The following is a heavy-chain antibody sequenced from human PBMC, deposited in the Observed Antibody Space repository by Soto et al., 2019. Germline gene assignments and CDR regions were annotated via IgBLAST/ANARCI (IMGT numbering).Heavy chain of an antibody. CDR3: ARHGKTMVRGVITL. CDR2: IYYSGST. Sequence: SETLSLTCTVSGGSISSSSYYWGWIRQPPGKGLEWIGSIYYSGSTYYNPSLKSRVTISVDTSKNQFSLKLSSVTAADTAVYYCARHGKTMVRGVITLWGQGTLVTVSS. J-gene: IGHJ4*02. CDR1: GGSISSSSYY. D-gene: IGHD3-10*01. V-gene: IGHV4-39*01.